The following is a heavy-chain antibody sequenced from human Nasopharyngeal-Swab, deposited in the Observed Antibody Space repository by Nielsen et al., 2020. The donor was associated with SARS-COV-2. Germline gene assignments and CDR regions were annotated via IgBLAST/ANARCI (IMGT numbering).Heavy chain of an antibody. D-gene: IGHD4-23*01. Sequence: GESLKISCTASGFTFGDYAMSWVRQAPGKGLEWVGFIRSKAYGGTTEYAASVKGRFTISRDDSKSIAYLQMNSLKTEGTAVYYCTRDVRWQGFDYWGQGTLVTVSS. J-gene: IGHJ4*02. CDR2: IRSKAYGGTT. V-gene: IGHV3-49*04. CDR1: GFTFGDYA. CDR3: TRDVRWQGFDY.